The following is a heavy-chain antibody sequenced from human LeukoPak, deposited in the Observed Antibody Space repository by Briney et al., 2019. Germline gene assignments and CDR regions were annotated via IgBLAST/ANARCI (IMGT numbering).Heavy chain of an antibody. CDR3: ARDIAVAGRGFDY. Sequence: MAGGSLRLSCAASGFTFSSYSMNWVRQAPGKGLEWVSSISSSSSYIHYADSVKGRFTISRDNAKNSLYLQMNSLRAEDTAVYYCARDIAVAGRGFDYWGQGTLVTVSS. J-gene: IGHJ4*02. CDR2: ISSSSSYI. CDR1: GFTFSSYS. V-gene: IGHV3-21*01. D-gene: IGHD6-19*01.